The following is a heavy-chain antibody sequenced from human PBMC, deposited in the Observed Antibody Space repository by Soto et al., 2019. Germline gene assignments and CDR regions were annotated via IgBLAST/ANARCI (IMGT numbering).Heavy chain of an antibody. CDR2: IIPIFGTA. CDR1: GGTFSSYA. V-gene: IGHV1-69*12. J-gene: IGHJ4*02. CDR3: ARTVDRYCISTSCLDY. Sequence: QVQLVQSGAEVKKPGSSVKVSCKASGGTFSSYAISWVRQAPGQGLEWMGGIIPIFGTANYAQKFQGRVTITADESTSKAYKELSSLRPEDTAVYYCARTVDRYCISTSCLDYWGQGTLVTVSS. D-gene: IGHD2-2*01.